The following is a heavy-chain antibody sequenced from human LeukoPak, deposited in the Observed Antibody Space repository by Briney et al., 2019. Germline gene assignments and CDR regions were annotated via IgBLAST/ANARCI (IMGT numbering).Heavy chain of an antibody. CDR1: GGSISTGSYY. D-gene: IGHD3-16*01. Sequence: PSETLSLTCTVPGGSISTGSYYWGWIRQPPGKGLEWIGSIYYSGSTYYNPSLKSRVTISVDTSKNQFSLKLSSVTAADTAVYYCARLDYGHYDYWGQGTLVTVSP. CDR3: ARLDYGHYDY. CDR2: IYYSGST. V-gene: IGHV4-39*01. J-gene: IGHJ4*02.